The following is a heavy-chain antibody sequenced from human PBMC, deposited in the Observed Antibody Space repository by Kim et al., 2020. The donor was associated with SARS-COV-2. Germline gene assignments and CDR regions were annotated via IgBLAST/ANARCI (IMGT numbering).Heavy chain of an antibody. CDR3: ARVSEAYYDWFDP. D-gene: IGHD3-10*01. Sequence: AASVKGRFTISRDDSKNSLYLQMNSLKTEDTAVYYCARVSEAYYDWFDPWGQGTLVTVSS. V-gene: IGHV3-72*01. J-gene: IGHJ5*02.